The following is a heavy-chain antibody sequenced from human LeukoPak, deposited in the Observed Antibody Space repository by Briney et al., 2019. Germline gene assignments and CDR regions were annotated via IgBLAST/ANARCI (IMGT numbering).Heavy chain of an antibody. D-gene: IGHD4/OR15-4a*01. CDR1: SGSISNYY. CDR3: AGVANYRSGERLDY. Sequence: PSETLSLTCTVSSGSISNYYWSWIRQPAGKGLEWIGRVYNSGSTNYNPSLKSRVTTSVGTSKNQFYLNLRSVTAADTAVCYCAGVANYRSGERLDYWGQGTLVTVSS. CDR2: VYNSGST. J-gene: IGHJ4*02. V-gene: IGHV4-4*07.